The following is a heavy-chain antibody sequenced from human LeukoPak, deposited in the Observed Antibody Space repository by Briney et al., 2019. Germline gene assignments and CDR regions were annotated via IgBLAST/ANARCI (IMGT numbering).Heavy chain of an antibody. CDR2: IQEDGSNR. CDR3: AREARSTRAAFDI. V-gene: IGHV3-7*01. Sequence: GGSLRLSCAASGFTLRSFWMSWVGQAPGQELRCVSNIQEDGSNRYYLGSVKGRFTIPRDNAKNSVYLQMNSLRAEDTAVYYGAREARSTRAAFDIWGQGTMVTVS. J-gene: IGHJ3*02. D-gene: IGHD2-2*01. CDR1: GFTLRSFW.